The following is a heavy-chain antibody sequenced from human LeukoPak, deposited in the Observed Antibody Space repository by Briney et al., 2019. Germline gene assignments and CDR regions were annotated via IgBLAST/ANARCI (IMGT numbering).Heavy chain of an antibody. Sequence: ASVKVSCKASGYTFTSYYMHWVRQAPGQGLEWMGIINPSGGSTSYAQKFQGRVTMTRDMSTSTVYMELSSLRSEDTAVYYCAREPPVVFGVVIMGFDYWGQGTLVTVSS. J-gene: IGHJ4*02. CDR3: AREPPVVFGVVIMGFDY. CDR1: GYTFTSYY. D-gene: IGHD3-3*01. V-gene: IGHV1-46*01. CDR2: INPSGGST.